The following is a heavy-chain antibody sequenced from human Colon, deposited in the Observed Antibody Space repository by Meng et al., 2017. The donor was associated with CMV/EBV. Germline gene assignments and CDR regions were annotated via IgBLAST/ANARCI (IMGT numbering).Heavy chain of an antibody. CDR2: INSDGSST. CDR3: ARDCSSTSCYRTGFDP. V-gene: IGHV3-74*01. D-gene: IGHD2-2*01. J-gene: IGHJ5*02. Sequence: SGFTFGSYWMHWVRQAPGKGLVWVSRINSDGSSTNYADSVKGRFTISRDNAKNTLYLQMNSLRAEDTAVYYCARDCSSTSCYRTGFDPWGQGTLVTVSS. CDR1: GFTFGSYW.